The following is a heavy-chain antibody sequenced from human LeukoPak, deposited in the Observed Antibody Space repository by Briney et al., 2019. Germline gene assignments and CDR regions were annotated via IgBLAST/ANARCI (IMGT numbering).Heavy chain of an antibody. J-gene: IGHJ4*02. CDR3: ASSYYYDSSGTFDY. V-gene: IGHV4-34*01. CDR2: INYSGGS. D-gene: IGHD3-22*01. Sequence: SETLSLTCAVYGGSFSQYYWSWMRQPPGKGLEWIGEINYSGGSNYNPSLKSRVTISVDTSKNQFSLKLSSVTAADTAVYYCASSYYYDSSGTFDYWGQGTLVTVSS. CDR1: GGSFSQYY.